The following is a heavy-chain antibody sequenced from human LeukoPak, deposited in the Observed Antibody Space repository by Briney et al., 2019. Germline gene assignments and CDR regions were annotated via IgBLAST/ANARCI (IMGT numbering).Heavy chain of an antibody. J-gene: IGHJ4*02. CDR1: GFTFSSYG. CDR2: IWYDGSNK. V-gene: IGHV3-33*01. Sequence: PGGSLRLSCAASGFTFSSYGMHWVRQAPGKGLEWVAVIWYDGSNKYYADSVKGRFTISRDNAKNSLYLQMNSLRAEDTAVYYCARVPRYYYDSSGYYSDYWGQGTLVTVSS. D-gene: IGHD3-22*01. CDR3: ARVPRYYYDSSGYYSDY.